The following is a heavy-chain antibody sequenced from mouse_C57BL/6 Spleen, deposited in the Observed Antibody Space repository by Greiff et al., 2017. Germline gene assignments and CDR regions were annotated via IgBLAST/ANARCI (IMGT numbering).Heavy chain of an antibody. Sequence: ESGPGLVKPSQSLSLTCSVTGYSITSCYYWNWIRQFPGNKLEWMGYISYDGSNNYNPSLKNRISITRDTSKNQFFLKLNSVTTEDTATYYCARVYGNYEFAYWGQGTLVTVSA. CDR3: ARVYGNYEFAY. J-gene: IGHJ3*01. V-gene: IGHV3-6*01. CDR1: GYSITSCYY. CDR2: ISYDGSN. D-gene: IGHD2-1*01.